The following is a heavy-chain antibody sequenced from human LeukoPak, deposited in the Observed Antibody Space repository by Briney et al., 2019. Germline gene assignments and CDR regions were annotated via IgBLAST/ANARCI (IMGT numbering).Heavy chain of an antibody. J-gene: IGHJ4*02. V-gene: IGHV3-30*04. CDR2: ISFDGGQI. D-gene: IGHD2-15*01. CDR1: GFPFSNYA. Sequence: GGSLRLSCTASGFPFSNYAMNWVRQTPGKGLEWVALISFDGGQIYYADSVKGRFTISRDNSKNTLFLQMNSLTVEDTAVYYCARDPAKGAATYFDYWGQGTLVTVSS. CDR3: ARDPAKGAATYFDY.